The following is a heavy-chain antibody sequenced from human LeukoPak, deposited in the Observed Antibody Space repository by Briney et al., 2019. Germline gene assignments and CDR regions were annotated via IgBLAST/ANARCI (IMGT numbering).Heavy chain of an antibody. CDR2: IIPIFGTA. CDR3: AKDKTPQWLLPLL. D-gene: IGHD6-19*01. CDR1: GGTFSSYA. J-gene: IGHJ4*02. Sequence: ASVKVSCKASGGTFSSYAISWVRQAPGQGLEWMGGIIPIFGTANYAQKFQGRVTITTDESTSTAYMELNSLRAEDTAVYYCAKDKTPQWLLPLLWGQGTLVTVSS. V-gene: IGHV1-69*05.